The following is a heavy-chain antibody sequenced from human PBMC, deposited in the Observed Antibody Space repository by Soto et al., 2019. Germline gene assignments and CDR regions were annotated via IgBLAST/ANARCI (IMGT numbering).Heavy chain of an antibody. J-gene: IGHJ5*02. CDR3: AKLPYIVVVPAAIHWFDP. Sequence: EVQLLESGGGLVQPGGSLRLSCAASGFTFSSYAMSWVRQAPGKGLEWVSAISGSGGSTYYADCVKGRFTISRDNSKSTLYLQMNSLRAEDTAVYYCAKLPYIVVVPAAIHWFDPWGQGTLVTVSS. CDR2: ISGSGGST. D-gene: IGHD2-2*02. CDR1: GFTFSSYA. V-gene: IGHV3-23*01.